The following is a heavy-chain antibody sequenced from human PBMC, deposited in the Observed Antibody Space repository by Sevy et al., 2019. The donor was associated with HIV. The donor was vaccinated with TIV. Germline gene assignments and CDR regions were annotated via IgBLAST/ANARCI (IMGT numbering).Heavy chain of an antibody. CDR1: GFTFRSYG. V-gene: IGHV3-33*08. D-gene: IGHD4-17*01. Sequence: GGSLRLSCAASGFTFRSYGMHWVRQAPGKGLEWVAVIWYDGNNQHYADSVRGRFTISRDNSKNTLYLQLSSLRAEDTAVYYCARDPRIFGDYLLTYFDYWGQGVLVTVSS. CDR2: IWYDGNNQ. CDR3: ARDPRIFGDYLLTYFDY. J-gene: IGHJ4*02.